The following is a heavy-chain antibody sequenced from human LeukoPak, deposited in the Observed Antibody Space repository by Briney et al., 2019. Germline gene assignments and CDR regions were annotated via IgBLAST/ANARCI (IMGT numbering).Heavy chain of an antibody. CDR1: GGTFSSYA. D-gene: IGHD3-3*01. Sequence: SVKVSCKASGGTFSSYAISWVRQAPGQGLEWMGGIIPIFGTANYAQKFQGRVTITADESTSTAYMELSSLRSEDTAVYYCARVVTRRNFWSGYYHDYWGQGTLVTVFS. J-gene: IGHJ4*02. CDR3: ARVVTRRNFWSGYYHDY. CDR2: IIPIFGTA. V-gene: IGHV1-69*01.